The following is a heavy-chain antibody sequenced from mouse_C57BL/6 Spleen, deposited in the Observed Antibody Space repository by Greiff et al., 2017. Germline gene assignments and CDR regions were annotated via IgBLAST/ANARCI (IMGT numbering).Heavy chain of an antibody. J-gene: IGHJ4*01. CDR2: IYPSDSYT. CDR3: ARPYYYGSRYRNARDY. CDR1: GYTFTSYW. D-gene: IGHD1-1*01. Sequence: QVQLQQPGAELVRPGTSVKLSCKASGYTFTSYWMHWVKQRPGQGLAWIGVIYPSDSYTNYNQKFKGKATLTVDTSSSTAYMPLSSLTSEDSAVYYWARPYYYGSRYRNARDYWGQGTSVTVSA. V-gene: IGHV1-59*01.